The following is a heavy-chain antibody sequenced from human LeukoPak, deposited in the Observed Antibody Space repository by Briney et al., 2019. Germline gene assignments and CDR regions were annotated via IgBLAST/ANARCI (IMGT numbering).Heavy chain of an antibody. V-gene: IGHV3-64*01. CDR2: ISSNGAGT. CDR1: GFTFSNYA. D-gene: IGHD1-14*01. CDR3: ARGSPEEFDY. Sequence: GGSLRLSCAASGFTFSNYAMNRVRQAPGKGLEFVSGISSNGAGTYYANSVKGRFTISRDNSKNTLYLQMGSLTTDDTAVYYCARGSPEEFDYWGQGTLVTVSS. J-gene: IGHJ4*02.